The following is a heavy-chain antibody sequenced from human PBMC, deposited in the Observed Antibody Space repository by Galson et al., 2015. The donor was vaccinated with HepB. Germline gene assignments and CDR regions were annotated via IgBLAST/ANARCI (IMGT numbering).Heavy chain of an antibody. CDR1: GFTFTSYA. V-gene: IGHV3-23*01. Sequence: SLRLSCAASGFTFTSYAMSWVRQAPGKGLEWVSSISDSGGSTYYTDSVEGRFTISRDNSKNTLYLQMNSLRAEDTAVYYCAKEVNWRAAVGRAGAWGQGTLVSVSS. J-gene: IGHJ5*02. CDR2: ISDSGGST. D-gene: IGHD6-13*01. CDR3: AKEVNWRAAVGRAGA.